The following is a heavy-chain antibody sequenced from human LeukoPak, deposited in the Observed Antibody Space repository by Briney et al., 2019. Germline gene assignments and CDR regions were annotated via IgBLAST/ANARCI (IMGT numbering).Heavy chain of an antibody. V-gene: IGHV4-4*07. Sequence: PSETLSLTGSVSAGSISGYYWSWIRQPAGKGLEWIGRIYSSGSTNYNPSLKSRLTLSVETSRNEVSLRLRSVTAADTAVYFCARDTGGAGYGLDVWGQGTTVTVSS. CDR1: AGSISGYY. D-gene: IGHD2-8*02. CDR2: IYSSGST. J-gene: IGHJ6*02. CDR3: ARDTGGAGYGLDV.